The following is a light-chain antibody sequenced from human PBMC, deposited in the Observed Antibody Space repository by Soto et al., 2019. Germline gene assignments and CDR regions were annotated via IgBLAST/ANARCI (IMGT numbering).Light chain of an antibody. Sequence: EIVLTQSPGTLSLSPGERATLSCRASQSVSSTYLVWYQQKPGQAPRLLIYGASSRVTGIPDRFSGSGSGTDFTLTISRLEPEDFAVYYCQQYGRSPPWTFGQGTKVEIK. V-gene: IGKV3-20*01. CDR2: GAS. CDR3: QQYGRSPPWT. J-gene: IGKJ1*01. CDR1: QSVSSTY.